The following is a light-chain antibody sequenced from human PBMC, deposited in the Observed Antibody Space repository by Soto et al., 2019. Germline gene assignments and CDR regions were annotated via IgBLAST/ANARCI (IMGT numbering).Light chain of an antibody. CDR2: AAS. V-gene: IGKV1-39*01. Sequence: DIQMTQSPSSVSAYVVDRVTITCLASQSISSYLNWYQQKPGKAPKLLIYAASSLQSGVPSRFSGSGSRTDFTLTITSLQPEDIGTYYCQQTDTLPSTFGQGTRLEIK. CDR1: QSISSY. J-gene: IGKJ5*01. CDR3: QQTDTLPST.